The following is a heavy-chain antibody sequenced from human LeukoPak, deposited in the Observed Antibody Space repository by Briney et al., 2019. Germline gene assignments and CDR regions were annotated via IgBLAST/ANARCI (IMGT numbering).Heavy chain of an antibody. D-gene: IGHD2-21*02. J-gene: IGHJ3*02. CDR1: GFTFSSYA. V-gene: IGHV3-21*01. CDR2: ISSSSSYI. CDR3: AREVTASFLYAFDI. Sequence: GGSLRLSCAASGFTFSSYAVNWVRQAPGKGLEWVSSISSSSSYIYYADSVKGRFTISRDNAKNSLYLQMNSLRAEDTAVYYCAREVTASFLYAFDIWGQGTMVTVSS.